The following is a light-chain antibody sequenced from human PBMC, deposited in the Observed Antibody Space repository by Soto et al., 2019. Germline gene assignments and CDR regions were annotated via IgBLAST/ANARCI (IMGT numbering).Light chain of an antibody. V-gene: IGLV2-14*01. CDR3: SSDTASSTLI. Sequence: QSALTQPASVSGSPGQSITISCTGTSSDIGGYNFVSWYQQHPGKAPKLLIHEVNNRPSGVSIRFSGSKSANTASLTISGLQAEDEADYYCSSDTASSTLIFGGGTKVT. CDR2: EVN. J-gene: IGLJ2*01. CDR1: SSDIGGYNF.